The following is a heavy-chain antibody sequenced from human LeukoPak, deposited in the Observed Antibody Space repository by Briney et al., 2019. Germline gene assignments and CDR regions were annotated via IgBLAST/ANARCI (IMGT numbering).Heavy chain of an antibody. J-gene: IGHJ4*02. V-gene: IGHV3-21*01. CDR3: ARAYCSSTSCAFDY. CDR1: GFTFSSYS. CDR2: ISSSSSYI. D-gene: IGHD2-2*01. Sequence: GGSLRLSCAASGFTFSSYSMNWVRRAPGKGLEWVSSISSSSSYIYYADSVKGRFIISRDNAKNSLYLQMNSLRAEDTAVYYCARAYCSSTSCAFDYWGQGTLVTVSS.